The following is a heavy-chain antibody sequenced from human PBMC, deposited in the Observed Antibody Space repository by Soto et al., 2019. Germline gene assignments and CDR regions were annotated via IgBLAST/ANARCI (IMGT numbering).Heavy chain of an antibody. CDR3: AKLPSNYDRNGYYSGKIDY. CDR2: ISYDGTSK. J-gene: IGHJ4*02. CDR1: GFTFSSYG. Sequence: QVQLVESGGGVVQPGRSLRLSCAASGFTFSSYGMHWVRQAPGKGLEWVAVISYDGTSKYYADSVKGRFTISRDNSKNTLFLQMHSLRAEDTAVYYCAKLPSNYDRNGYYSGKIDYWGQGTLVTVSS. D-gene: IGHD3-22*01. V-gene: IGHV3-30*18.